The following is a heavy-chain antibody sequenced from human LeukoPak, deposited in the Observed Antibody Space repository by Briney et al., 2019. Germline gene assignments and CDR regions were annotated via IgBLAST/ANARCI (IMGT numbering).Heavy chain of an antibody. V-gene: IGHV4-34*01. Sequence: PSETLSLTCAVYGGSFSGYYWSWIRRPPGKGVEWIGEINHSGSTNQNPSLKGRVTISVDTSKNQFSLKLSSVTAPDAAVYSCARVGVNYDYVLGSSRTFYFDIWGQGTLVTVSS. J-gene: IGHJ4*02. CDR3: ARVGVNYDYVLGSSRTFYFDI. D-gene: IGHD3-16*02. CDR2: INHSGST. CDR1: GGSFSGYY.